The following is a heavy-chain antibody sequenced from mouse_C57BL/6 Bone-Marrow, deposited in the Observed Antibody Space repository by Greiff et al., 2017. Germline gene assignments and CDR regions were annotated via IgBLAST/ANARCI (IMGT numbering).Heavy chain of an antibody. Sequence: VQLQQSGPELVKPGASVKISCKASGYAFSSSWMNWVKQRPGQGLEWIGRIYPGDGDTNYNGKFKGKATLTADKSSSTAYMQLSSLTSEDSAVYFCAIIYDGNNVYWGQGTTLTVSS. V-gene: IGHV1-82*01. J-gene: IGHJ2*01. D-gene: IGHD2-1*01. CDR3: AIIYDGNNVY. CDR2: IYPGDGDT. CDR1: GYAFSSSW.